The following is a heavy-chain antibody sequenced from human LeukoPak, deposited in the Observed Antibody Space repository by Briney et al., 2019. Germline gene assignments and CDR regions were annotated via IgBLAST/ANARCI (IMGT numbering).Heavy chain of an antibody. V-gene: IGHV3-23*01. CDR1: GFTFSSYG. CDR3: AKDRVDYASSDAFDI. J-gene: IGHJ3*02. CDR2: ISGSGGST. Sequence: GGTLRLSCAASGFTFSSYGMNWVRQAPGKGLEWVSAISGSGGSTYYADSVKGRFTISRDNSKNTLYLQMNSLRAEDTAVYYCAKDRVDYASSDAFDICGQGTMVTVSS. D-gene: IGHD4-17*01.